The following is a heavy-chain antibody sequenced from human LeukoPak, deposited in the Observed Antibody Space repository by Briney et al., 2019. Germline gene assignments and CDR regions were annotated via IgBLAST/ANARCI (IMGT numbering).Heavy chain of an antibody. J-gene: IGHJ3*02. CDR2: VYYSGST. Sequence: SETLSLTCTVSGGSISSYYWTWIRQPPGKGLEGIGYVYYSGSTDYNPSLKSRVTISVDTSNKQFSLNLSSVTAADTAVYYCARRCSGPTCYTDAYDIWGPGTMVTVSS. CDR3: ARRCSGPTCYTDAYDI. CDR1: GGSISSYY. D-gene: IGHD2-2*02. V-gene: IGHV4-59*08.